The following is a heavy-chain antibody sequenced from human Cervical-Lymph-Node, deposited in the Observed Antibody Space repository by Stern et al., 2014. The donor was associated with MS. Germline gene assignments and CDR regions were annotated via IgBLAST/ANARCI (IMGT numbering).Heavy chain of an antibody. D-gene: IGHD6-19*01. CDR3: ARDPEQWFIIDY. Sequence: VQLVASGAEVKKPGASVKVSCKASGYTFPSYSMHSVRQAPGQGLEWMGIINPSGGSTSYAQKFQCRVTMTRYTSTSTVYMELSSLRSEDTAVYYCARDPEQWFIIDYWGQGTLVTVSS. CDR1: GYTFPSYS. J-gene: IGHJ4*02. V-gene: IGHV1-46*01. CDR2: INPSGGST.